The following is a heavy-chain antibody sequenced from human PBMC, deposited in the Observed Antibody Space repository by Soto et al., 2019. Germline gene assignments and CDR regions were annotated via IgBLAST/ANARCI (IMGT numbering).Heavy chain of an antibody. Sequence: GASVKVSCKASGGTFSNYVVNWVRQAPGQGLEWMGRIIPISGAANYAQKFQGRVTITADKSTSTSYMELSSLRSEDTAVYYCARVPPWGDSGSFYIQHYDSWGQGTLVTVSS. CDR1: GGTFSNYV. D-gene: IGHD3-10*01. CDR3: ARVPPWGDSGSFYIQHYDS. V-gene: IGHV1-69*06. CDR2: IIPISGAA. J-gene: IGHJ4*02.